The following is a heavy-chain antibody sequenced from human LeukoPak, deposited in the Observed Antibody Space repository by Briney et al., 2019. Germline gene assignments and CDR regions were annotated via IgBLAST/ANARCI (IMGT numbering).Heavy chain of an antibody. V-gene: IGHV3-48*03. CDR1: GFTFNRNA. J-gene: IGHJ6*02. CDR2: ISSSGSTI. Sequence: GGSLRLSCAASGFTFNRNAISWVRQAPGKGLEWVSYISSSGSTIYYADSVKGRFPISRDNAKNSLYLQMNSLRAEDTAVYYCARSSSWYFYGMDVWGQGTTVTVSS. CDR3: ARSSSWYFYGMDV. D-gene: IGHD6-13*01.